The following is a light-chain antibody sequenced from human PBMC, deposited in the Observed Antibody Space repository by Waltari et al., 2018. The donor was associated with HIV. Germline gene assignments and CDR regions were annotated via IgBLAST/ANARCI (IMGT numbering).Light chain of an antibody. J-gene: IGLJ2*01. Sequence: QSALTQPPSASGSPGQSVTISCTGTSTDVPTYNYVSWYQKHPGEAPKILIYEVNKRPSGVPERFSGSRSGNTASLTVSGLQADDEADYYCTSYEGKNNLVFGGGTNLTVL. CDR2: EVN. CDR1: STDVPTYNY. V-gene: IGLV2-8*01. CDR3: TSYEGKNNLV.